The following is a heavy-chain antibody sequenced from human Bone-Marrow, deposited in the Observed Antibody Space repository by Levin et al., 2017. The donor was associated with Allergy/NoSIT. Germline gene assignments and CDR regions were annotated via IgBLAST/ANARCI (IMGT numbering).Heavy chain of an antibody. Sequence: GESLKISCKASGYTFTGYYMHWVRQAPGQGLEWMGRINPNSGGTNYAQKFQGRVTMTRDTSISTAYMELSRLRSDDTAVYYCASGTGYSDGYAYWGQGTLVTVSS. J-gene: IGHJ4*02. CDR3: ASGTGYSDGYAY. CDR2: INPNSGGT. V-gene: IGHV1-2*06. D-gene: IGHD5-18*01. CDR1: GYTFTGYY.